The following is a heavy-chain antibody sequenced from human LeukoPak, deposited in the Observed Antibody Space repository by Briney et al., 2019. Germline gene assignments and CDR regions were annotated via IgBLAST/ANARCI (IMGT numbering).Heavy chain of an antibody. J-gene: IGHJ5*02. V-gene: IGHV4-59*08. CDR3: ARQLDP. Sequence: PSETLSLTCTVAAASFSNSYWSWVRQRPGKGLEWVGHIYSSGSTNYNPSLKSRLTIALDTSKNQFSLRLSSLTAADTAVYYCARQLDPWGQGILVSVSS. CDR1: AASFSNSY. CDR2: IYSSGST.